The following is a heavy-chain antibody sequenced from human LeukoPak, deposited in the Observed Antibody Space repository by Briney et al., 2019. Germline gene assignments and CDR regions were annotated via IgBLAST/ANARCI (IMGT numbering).Heavy chain of an antibody. D-gene: IGHD4-17*01. V-gene: IGHV1-2*06. CDR3: ARSMTTVTVSPGKY. CDR2: INPNSGGT. J-gene: IGHJ4*02. Sequence: GASVKVSCKASGYTFTGYYMHWVRQAPGQGLEWMGRINPNSGGTNYAQKFQGRVTITRDASISTAYMELSRLRSDDTAVYYCARSMTTVTVSPGKYWGQGTLVTVSS. CDR1: GYTFTGYY.